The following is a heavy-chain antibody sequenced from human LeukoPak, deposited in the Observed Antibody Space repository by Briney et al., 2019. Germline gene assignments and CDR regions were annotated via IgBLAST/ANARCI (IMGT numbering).Heavy chain of an antibody. V-gene: IGHV3-13*01. CDR3: AREACNGNSCYLLDY. D-gene: IGHD2-15*01. CDR2: ITSAGDR. J-gene: IGHJ4*02. Sequence: GGSLRLSCAASGFTFSTYDMHWVRQATGKGLEWVSTITSAGDRYYPGSVKGRFTISRENAKNSLYLQMNSLRAGDTAVYYCAREACNGNSCYLLDYWGQGTLVTVSS. CDR1: GFTFSTYD.